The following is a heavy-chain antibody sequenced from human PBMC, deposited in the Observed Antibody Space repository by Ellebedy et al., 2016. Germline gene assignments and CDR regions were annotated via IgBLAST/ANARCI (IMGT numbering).Heavy chain of an antibody. CDR3: ARLYGDYLKADY. CDR2: SSHSGPT. V-gene: IGHV4-59*08. Sequence: SETLSLTXSVSGISVNAFSWGWIRQPPGKGLDWIGYSSHSGPTTYNPSLKSRVTMSFDVSGNQFSLRLTSVTAADTAVYYCARLYGDYLKADYWGQGTLVTVSS. CDR1: GISVNAFS. J-gene: IGHJ4*02. D-gene: IGHD4-17*01.